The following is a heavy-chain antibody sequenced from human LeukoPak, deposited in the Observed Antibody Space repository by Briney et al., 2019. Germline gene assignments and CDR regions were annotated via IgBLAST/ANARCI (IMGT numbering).Heavy chain of an antibody. D-gene: IGHD3-10*01. Sequence: SETLSLTCAVSGGSISSYYWSWIRQPPGKGLEWIGYINYSGSTNYNPSLKSRVTISVDTSKNQFSLKLSSVTAADTAVYYCAREARLGSGSYYLFDYWGQGTLVTVSS. J-gene: IGHJ4*02. CDR1: GGSISSYY. CDR3: AREARLGSGSYYLFDY. V-gene: IGHV4-59*01. CDR2: INYSGST.